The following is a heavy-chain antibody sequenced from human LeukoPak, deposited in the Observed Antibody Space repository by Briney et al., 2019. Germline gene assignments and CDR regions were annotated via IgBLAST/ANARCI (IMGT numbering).Heavy chain of an antibody. CDR3: GRVPHYRYRDV. J-gene: IGHJ6*03. V-gene: IGHV4-59*12. Sequence: SETLSLTSVVYGGSFSHYYWTWIRQPPEKGLEWIGYIHYSGSTSYNPSLKGRVTMSVDTSNNQFSLKVSSVTAADTAVYYCGRVPHYRYRDVWGKGTTVTVSS. D-gene: IGHD3-10*01. CDR2: IHYSGST. CDR1: GGSFSHYY.